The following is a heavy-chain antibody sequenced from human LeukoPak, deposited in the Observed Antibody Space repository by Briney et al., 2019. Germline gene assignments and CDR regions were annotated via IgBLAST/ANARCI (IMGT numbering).Heavy chain of an antibody. CDR3: ARMGSTTVTAGWYFDL. D-gene: IGHD4-17*01. J-gene: IGHJ2*01. V-gene: IGHV4-34*01. Sequence: SETLSLTCAGYGGSFSGYYWSWIRQPPGKGLEWIGEINHSGSTNYNPSLKSRVTISVDTSKNQFSLKLSSVTAADTAVYYCARMGSTTVTAGWYFDLWGRGTLVTVSS. CDR2: INHSGST. CDR1: GGSFSGYY.